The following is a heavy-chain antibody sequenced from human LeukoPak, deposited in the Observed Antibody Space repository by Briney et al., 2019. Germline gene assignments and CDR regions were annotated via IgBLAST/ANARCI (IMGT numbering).Heavy chain of an antibody. D-gene: IGHD5-24*01. CDR1: GFTFSSYW. V-gene: IGHV3-7*01. J-gene: IGHJ4*02. CDR3: VSRGSRDGYNTAYFDY. CDR2: IKQDGSEK. Sequence: GSLRLSCAASGFTFSSYWMSWVRQAPGKGLEWVANIKQDGSEKYYVDSVKGRFTISRDNAKNSLYLQMNSLRAEDTAVYYCVSRGSRDGYNTAYFDYWGQGTLVTVSS.